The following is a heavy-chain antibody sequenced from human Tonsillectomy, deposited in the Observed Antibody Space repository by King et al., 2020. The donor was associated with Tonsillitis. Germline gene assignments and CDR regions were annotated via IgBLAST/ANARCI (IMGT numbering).Heavy chain of an antibody. V-gene: IGHV3-53*01. CDR2: LYSGGST. CDR3: ARGRGYSGYHFDY. D-gene: IGHD5-12*01. CDR1: GFTVSSNY. Sequence: VQLVESGGGLIQPGGSLRLSCAASGFTVSSNYMSWVRQAPGKGLEWVSVLYSGGSTYYADSVKGRFTISRDNSKNTLYLQMNSLRAEDTDVYYCARGRGYSGYHFDYWGQGTLVTVSS. J-gene: IGHJ4*02.